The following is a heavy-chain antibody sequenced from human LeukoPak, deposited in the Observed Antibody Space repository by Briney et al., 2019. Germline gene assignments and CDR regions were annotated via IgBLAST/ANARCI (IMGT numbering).Heavy chain of an antibody. CDR2: FNSDGSST. J-gene: IGHJ4*02. Sequence: PGGSLRLSCAASGFTFSSYWMHWVRQAPGKGLVWVSRFNSDGSSTTYADSVKGRFTISRDNTKNTLYLHMNSLRAEDTAVYYCARSYSSSRGTFDYWGQGTLVTVSS. CDR3: ARSYSSSRGTFDY. CDR1: GFTFSSYW. D-gene: IGHD6-6*01. V-gene: IGHV3-74*01.